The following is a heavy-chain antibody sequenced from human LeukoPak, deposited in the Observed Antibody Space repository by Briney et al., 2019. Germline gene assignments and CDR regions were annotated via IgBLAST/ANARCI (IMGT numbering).Heavy chain of an antibody. D-gene: IGHD4-17*01. J-gene: IGHJ4*02. CDR2: IYTSGST. CDR1: GGSISIYY. Sequence: PSETLSLTCTVSGGSISIYYWSWIRQPAGKGLEWIGHIYTSGSTNYNPSLKSRVTMSVDTSKNQFSLKLSSVTAADTAVYYCARGPTTMTRAFDYWGQGTLVTVSS. CDR3: ARGPTTMTRAFDY. V-gene: IGHV4-4*07.